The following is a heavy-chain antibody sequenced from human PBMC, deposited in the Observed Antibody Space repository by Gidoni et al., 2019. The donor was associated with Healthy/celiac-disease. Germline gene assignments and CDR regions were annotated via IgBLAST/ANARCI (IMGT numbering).Heavy chain of an antibody. D-gene: IGHD4-17*01. J-gene: IGHJ6*03. Sequence: RFTISRDNSKNTLYLQMNSLRAEDTAVYYCATIYGDYYRRVGYGYMDVWGKGTTVTVSS. V-gene: IGHV3-23*01. CDR3: ATIYGDYYRRVGYGYMDV.